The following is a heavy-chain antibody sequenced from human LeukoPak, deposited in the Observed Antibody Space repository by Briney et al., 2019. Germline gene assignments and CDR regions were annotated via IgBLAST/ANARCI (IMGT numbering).Heavy chain of an antibody. Sequence: PGRSLRLSCAASGFTFSSYGMHWVRQAPGKGLEWVAVISYDGSNKYYADSVKGRFTISRDNSKNTLYLQMNSLRAEDTAVYYCAKSLNAVAPPDYWGQGTLVTVSS. J-gene: IGHJ4*02. D-gene: IGHD2-21*01. CDR1: GFTFSSYG. CDR3: AKSLNAVAPPDY. V-gene: IGHV3-30*18. CDR2: ISYDGSNK.